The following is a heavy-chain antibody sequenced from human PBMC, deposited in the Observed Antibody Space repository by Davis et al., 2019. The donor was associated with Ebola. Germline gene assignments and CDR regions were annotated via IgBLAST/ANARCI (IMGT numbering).Heavy chain of an antibody. CDR2: IIPIFGTA. D-gene: IGHD6-19*01. J-gene: IGHJ6*02. Sequence: SVKVSCKASGGTFSSYAISWVRQAPGQGFEWMGGIIPIFGTANYAQKFQGRVTITADESTSTAYMELSSLRSEDTAVYYCARDVAVVADYYYYYGMDVWGQGTTVTVSS. V-gene: IGHV1-69*13. CDR3: ARDVAVVADYYYYYGMDV. CDR1: GGTFSSYA.